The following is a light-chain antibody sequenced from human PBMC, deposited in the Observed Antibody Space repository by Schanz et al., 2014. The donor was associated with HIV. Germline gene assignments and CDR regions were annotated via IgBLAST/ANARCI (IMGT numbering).Light chain of an antibody. CDR1: SSDVGNYNL. CDR3: SSYTSSSSLYV. V-gene: IGLV2-14*02. CDR2: GVS. Sequence: QSALTQPASVSGSPGQSITISCTGTSSDVGNYNLVSWYQQHPGKAPKLMIYGVSVRPSGVSHRFSGSKSDNTASLTISGLQAEDEADYYCSSYTSSSSLYVFGTGTKLTVL. J-gene: IGLJ1*01.